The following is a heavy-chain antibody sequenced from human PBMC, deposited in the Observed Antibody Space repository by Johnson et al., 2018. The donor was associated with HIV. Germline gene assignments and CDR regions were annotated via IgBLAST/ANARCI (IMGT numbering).Heavy chain of an antibody. Sequence: VQLVESGGGVVQPGRSLRLSCVASGFRFSSYAVHWVRQAPGQGLEWVAVISYDGSNKYYADSVKGRFTISRDNSKNTMYLQMNSLKTEDTAVYYCTTAFPREGESSGWFQDAFDIWGQGTMVTVSS. V-gene: IGHV3-30*04. CDR2: ISYDGSNK. CDR1: GFRFSSYA. D-gene: IGHD6-19*01. J-gene: IGHJ3*02. CDR3: TTAFPREGESSGWFQDAFDI.